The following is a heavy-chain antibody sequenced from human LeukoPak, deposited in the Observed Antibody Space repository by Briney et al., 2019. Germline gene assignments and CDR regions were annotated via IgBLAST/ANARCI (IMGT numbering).Heavy chain of an antibody. CDR2: ISYDGSNK. J-gene: IGHJ1*01. D-gene: IGHD6-13*01. CDR3: AKDRPPKYSSSWYGFQH. CDR1: GFTFSSYG. Sequence: GGSLRLSCAASGFTFSSYGMHWVRQAPGKGLEWVAVISYDGSNKYYADSVKGRFTISRDNSKNTLYLQMNSLRAEDTAVYYCAKDRPPKYSSSWYGFQHWGQGTLVTVSS. V-gene: IGHV3-30*18.